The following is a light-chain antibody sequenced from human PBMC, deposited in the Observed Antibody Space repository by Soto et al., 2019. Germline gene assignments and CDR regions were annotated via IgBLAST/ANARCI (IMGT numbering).Light chain of an antibody. J-gene: IGKJ4*01. CDR1: QTIRTN. Sequence: EIVMTQSPATLSVSPGERATLSCRSSQTIRTNLAWYQQKPGQAPRLLIYVASTRATDIPARFSGGGSGTDFTLTISSLQSEDFAFYYCQQYNSWPLTFGGGTNVEIK. CDR2: VAS. V-gene: IGKV3-15*01. CDR3: QQYNSWPLT.